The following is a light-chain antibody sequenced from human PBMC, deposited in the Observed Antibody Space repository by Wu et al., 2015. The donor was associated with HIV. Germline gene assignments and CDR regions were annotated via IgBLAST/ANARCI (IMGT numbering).Light chain of an antibody. CDR3: QQRSNWPGYT. CDR1: QSVSSN. J-gene: IGKJ2*01. V-gene: IGKV3-15*01. Sequence: EIVMTQSPATLSVSPGERATLSCRASQSVSSNLAWYQQKPGQAPRLLIYGASTRATGIPARFSGSGSGTDFTLTISSLEPEDFAVYYCQQRSNWPGYTFGQGTKLEIK. CDR2: GAS.